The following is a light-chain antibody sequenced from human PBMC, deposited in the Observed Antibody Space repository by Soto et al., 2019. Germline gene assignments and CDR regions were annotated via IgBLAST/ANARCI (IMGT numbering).Light chain of an antibody. CDR2: DAS. J-gene: IGKJ3*01. Sequence: EIVLTQSPATLSLSPGERVTLSCRASQSISSYFAWYQQKPDQAPRLLIYDASNRATGIPARFSGSGSGTDFTLTISSLEPEDFAVYYCHQRSTWPFTFGPGTKVDIK. V-gene: IGKV3-11*01. CDR1: QSISSY. CDR3: HQRSTWPFT.